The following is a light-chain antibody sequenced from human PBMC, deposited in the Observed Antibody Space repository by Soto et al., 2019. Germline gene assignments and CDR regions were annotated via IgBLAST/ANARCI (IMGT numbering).Light chain of an antibody. CDR1: QSVSSY. V-gene: IGKV3-11*01. CDR2: DAS. J-gene: IGKJ5*01. Sequence: EIVLTQSPATLSLPPGQRATLCCRSSQSVSSYLAWYQQKPGQAPRLLIYDASNRATDTQARFSGSGSGTDFTLTISNLEPEDFAVYYCQQYGSSITFGQGTRVEIK. CDR3: QQYGSSIT.